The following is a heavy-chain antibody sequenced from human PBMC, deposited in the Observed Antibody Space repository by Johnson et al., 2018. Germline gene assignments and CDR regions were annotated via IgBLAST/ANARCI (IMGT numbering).Heavy chain of an antibody. CDR3: ARGERYYDFWSGYRNYYYYYGMDV. V-gene: IGHV1-69*12. D-gene: IGHD3-3*01. Sequence: QVQLVESGAEVKKXGSSVKVSCKASGGTFSSYAISWVRQAPGQGLEWMGGIIPIFGTANYAQKFQGRVPITADESTSTAYMELSSLRSEDTAVYYWARGERYYDFWSGYRNYYYYYGMDVWGQGTTVTVSS. CDR1: GGTFSSYA. J-gene: IGHJ6*02. CDR2: IIPIFGTA.